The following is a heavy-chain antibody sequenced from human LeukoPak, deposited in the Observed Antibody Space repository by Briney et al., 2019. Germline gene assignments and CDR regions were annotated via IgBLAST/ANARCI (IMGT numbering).Heavy chain of an antibody. CDR1: GYTCTNYD. CDR3: ARGGASAAARRFDP. D-gene: IGHD6-13*01. V-gene: IGHV1-8*03. CDR2: MNPNSGNT. J-gene: IGHJ5*02. Sequence: ASVKVSCKTSGYTCTNYDINWVRQAPGPVCEWMGWMNPNSGNTGYAQKFRGRVFITSLTSISTAYMELRGLRSEDTAVYYCARGGASAAARRFDPWGQGTLVTVSS.